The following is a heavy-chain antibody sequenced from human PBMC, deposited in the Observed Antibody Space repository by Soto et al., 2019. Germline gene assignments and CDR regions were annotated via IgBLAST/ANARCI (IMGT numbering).Heavy chain of an antibody. CDR3: AKDGHKWEVYYCDY. V-gene: IGHV3-23*01. Sequence: EVQLLESGGGLVQPGGSLRLSCAASGFTFSSYAMSWVRQAPGKGLEWVSAISGSGGSTYYADSVKGRFTISRDNSKNTPDLQTDSLRAEDTGVYYCAKDGHKWEVYYCDYCVQGTLVTVSS. D-gene: IGHD1-26*01. CDR2: ISGSGGST. J-gene: IGHJ4*02. CDR1: GFTFSSYA.